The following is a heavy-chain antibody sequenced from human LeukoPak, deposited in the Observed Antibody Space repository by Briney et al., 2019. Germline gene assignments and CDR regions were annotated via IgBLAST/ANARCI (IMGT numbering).Heavy chain of an antibody. D-gene: IGHD2-2*01. CDR3: ARADLGYCSSTSCYPDY. CDR1: GFTFRNHF. V-gene: IGHV3-30*03. Sequence: GGSLRLSCVASGFTFRNHFMHWVRQAPGKGLEWVAFMSPDGRSISYIDSVKGRFTISRDNSNNTLFLQLNSLRAEDTAVYYCARADLGYCSSTSCYPDYWGQGTLVTVSS. CDR2: MSPDGRSI. J-gene: IGHJ4*02.